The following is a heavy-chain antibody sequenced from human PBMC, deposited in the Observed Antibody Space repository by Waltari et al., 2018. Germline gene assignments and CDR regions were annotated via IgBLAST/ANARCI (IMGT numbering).Heavy chain of an antibody. CDR3: AREHPLIVGATGYYYYMDV. CDR1: GGTFSSYA. J-gene: IGHJ6*03. Sequence: QVQLVQSGAEVKKPGSSVKVSCKASGGTFSSYAISWVRQAPGQGLEWMGGIIPILGIANYAQKFQGRVTITADKSTSTAYRELSSLRSEDTAVYYCAREHPLIVGATGYYYYMDVWGKGTTVTVSS. D-gene: IGHD1-26*01. CDR2: IIPILGIA. V-gene: IGHV1-69*10.